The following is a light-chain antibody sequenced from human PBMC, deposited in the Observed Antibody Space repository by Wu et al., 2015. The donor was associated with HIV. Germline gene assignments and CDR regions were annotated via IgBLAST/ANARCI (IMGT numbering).Light chain of an antibody. Sequence: PGETSHLSCRASQSVSSTYVAWYQQKPGQAPRLLIYGASSRATGIPDRFSGSGSGTDFTLTISRLEPEDFAVYYCQQYGRTFGQGTKVEIK. CDR3: QQYGRT. V-gene: IGKV3-20*01. CDR2: GAS. J-gene: IGKJ1*01. CDR1: QSVSSTY.